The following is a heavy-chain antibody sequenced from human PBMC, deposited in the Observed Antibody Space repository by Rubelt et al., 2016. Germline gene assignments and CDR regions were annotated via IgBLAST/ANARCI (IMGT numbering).Heavy chain of an antibody. CDR1: GGSTSSYY. V-gene: IGHV4-59*01. CDR2: IYYSGTT. J-gene: IGHJ4*02. D-gene: IGHD6-19*01. Sequence: QVQLQESGPGLVKPSETLSLTCTVSGGSTSSYYWSWIRQPPGKGLEWIGYIYYSGTTNYNPSLKSRVSISVDTSKNQVSLRRSSVTAADTAVYYCARDPRSGWYGYYFDYWGQGTLLTVSS. CDR3: ARDPRSGWYGYYFDY.